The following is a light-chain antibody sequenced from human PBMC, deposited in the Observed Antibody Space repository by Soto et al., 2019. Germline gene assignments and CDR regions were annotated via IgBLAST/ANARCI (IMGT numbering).Light chain of an antibody. V-gene: IGKV3-20*01. J-gene: IGKJ5*01. Sequence: EIGLTQSPGTLCLSPGERGTLXCRASQSCFSSYQAWYQQEPAQAPKLLTYAASSRATGTPDRFSGSGSATAFTLTIDGLEPEDFVVYYRQQYGYSPITFGQGTRLEIK. CDR2: AAS. CDR1: QSCFSSY. CDR3: QQYGYSPIT.